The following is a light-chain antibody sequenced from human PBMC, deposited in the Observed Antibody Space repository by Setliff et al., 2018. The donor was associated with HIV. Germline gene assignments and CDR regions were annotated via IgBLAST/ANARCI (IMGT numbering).Light chain of an antibody. CDR3: SSYTSSSSWV. J-gene: IGLJ3*02. Sequence: SALTQPASVSGSPGQSITISCTGTSSDVGGYNYVSWYQQHPGKAPKLMIFEVSNRPSGVSYRFSGSKSGNTASLTISGLQAEDEADYYCSSYTSSSSWVFGGGTQLTVL. CDR1: SSDVGGYNY. CDR2: EVS. V-gene: IGLV2-14*01.